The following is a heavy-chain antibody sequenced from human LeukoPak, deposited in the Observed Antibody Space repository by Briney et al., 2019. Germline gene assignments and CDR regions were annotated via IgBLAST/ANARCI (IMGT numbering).Heavy chain of an antibody. J-gene: IGHJ6*03. CDR2: IKSKTDGGTT. D-gene: IGHD2-15*01. Sequence: GGSLRLSCAASGFTFSNAWMSWVRQAPGKGLEWVGRIKSKTDGGTTDYAAPVKGRFTISRDDSKNTLYLQMNSLKTEDTAVYHCTTGGYCSGGSCYHENYYYYYMDVWGKGTTVTVSS. CDR3: TTGGYCSGGSCYHENYYYYYMDV. V-gene: IGHV3-15*01. CDR1: GFTFSNAW.